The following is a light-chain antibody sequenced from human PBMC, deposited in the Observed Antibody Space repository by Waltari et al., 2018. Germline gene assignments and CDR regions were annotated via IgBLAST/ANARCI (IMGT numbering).Light chain of an antibody. V-gene: IGLV2-14*01. J-gene: IGLJ1*01. CDR1: DSDVGAYDF. CDR2: EVS. Sequence: QSALTQPASVSGSPGQSITISCSGTDSDVGAYDFVSCYQQHPGKAPHLTIDEVSNRSSGISNRFSSSKSGNTASRTISGLQAEDEADYYCSSYTTSSAPGVFGTGTRVTVL. CDR3: SSYTTSSAPGV.